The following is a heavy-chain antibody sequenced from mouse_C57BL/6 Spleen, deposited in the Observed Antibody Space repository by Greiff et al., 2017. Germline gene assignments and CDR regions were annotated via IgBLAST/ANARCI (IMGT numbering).Heavy chain of an antibody. V-gene: IGHV1-75*01. CDR3: ASGDYDGSSYRYFEV. D-gene: IGHD1-1*01. CDR1: GYTFTDYY. Sequence: VQLQQSGPELVKPGASVKISCKASGYTFTDYYINWVKQRPGQGLEWIGWIFPGSGSTYYNEKFKGKATLTVDKSSSTAYMLLSSLTSEDSAVYVCASGDYDGSSYRYFEVWGTGTTVTVSS. CDR2: IFPGSGST. J-gene: IGHJ1*03.